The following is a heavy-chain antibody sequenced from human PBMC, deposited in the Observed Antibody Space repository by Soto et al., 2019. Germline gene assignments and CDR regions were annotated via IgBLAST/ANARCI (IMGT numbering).Heavy chain of an antibody. V-gene: IGHV4-39*07. D-gene: IGHD2-21*01. Sequence: SSETLSLTCTVSGGSISSSSFHWGWIRQPPGKGLEWIGSIYYSGSTYYSPSLKSRVTISVDTSKNQFSLKLTSVNAADTAVYYCTRGGDAYKNGHWGQGTLVTVSS. CDR2: IYYSGST. J-gene: IGHJ4*02. CDR1: GGSISSSSFH. CDR3: TRGGDAYKNGH.